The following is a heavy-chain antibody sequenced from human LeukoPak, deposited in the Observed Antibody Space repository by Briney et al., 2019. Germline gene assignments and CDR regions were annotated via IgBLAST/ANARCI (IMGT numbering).Heavy chain of an antibody. D-gene: IGHD5-24*01. CDR2: ITPSGGT. CDR1: GYTFTSYA. V-gene: IGHV1-2*02. CDR3: ARDRYGDGFAHLDI. Sequence: ASVKVSCKASGYTFTSYAIHWVRQAPGQGLEWMGWITPSGGTNYPQKFQGRVAITWDTSITTAYMDLSRLTSDDTAVYYCARDRYGDGFAHLDIWGQGARVTVSS. J-gene: IGHJ4*02.